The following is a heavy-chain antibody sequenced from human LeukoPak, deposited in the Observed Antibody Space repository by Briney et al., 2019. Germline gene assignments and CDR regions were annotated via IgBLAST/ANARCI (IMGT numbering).Heavy chain of an antibody. J-gene: IGHJ6*03. CDR2: IYYSGST. CDR1: GGSISSYY. V-gene: IGHV4-59*12. Sequence: SETLSLTCTVSGGSISSYYWSWIRQPPGKGLEWIGCIYYSGSTNYNPSFKSRVTISVDTSKNQFSLKLSSVTAADTAVYYCARDRRVTMVRGVIITSDYYYYMDVWGKGTTVTISS. D-gene: IGHD3-10*01. CDR3: ARDRRVTMVRGVIITSDYYYYMDV.